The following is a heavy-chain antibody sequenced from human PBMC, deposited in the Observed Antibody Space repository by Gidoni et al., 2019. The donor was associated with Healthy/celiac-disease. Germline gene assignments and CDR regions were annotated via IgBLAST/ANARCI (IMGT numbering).Heavy chain of an antibody. J-gene: IGHJ3*02. CDR3: AREGDIVLVPAAPRAAFDI. V-gene: IGHV4-4*02. CDR1: GGYISSSNW. Sequence: QVQLQESGPGLVKPSGTLSLTCSVSGGYISSSNWWSWVRQPPGTGLEWIGEISHSGSTNYNPSLKSRVTISVDKSKNQFSLKLSSVTAADTAVYYCAREGDIVLVPAAPRAAFDIWGQGTMVTVSS. CDR2: ISHSGST. D-gene: IGHD2-2*01.